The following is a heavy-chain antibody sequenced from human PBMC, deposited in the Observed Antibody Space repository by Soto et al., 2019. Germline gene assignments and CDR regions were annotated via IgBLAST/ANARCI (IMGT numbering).Heavy chain of an antibody. CDR1: GGSISSGGYY. V-gene: IGHV4-31*03. D-gene: IGHD5-18*01. J-gene: IGHJ4*02. CDR3: ARSGYSYGPNPLLY. Sequence: SETLSLTCTVSGGSISSGGYYWTWIRQHPGKDLEWIGYIYYSGITYYNPSLKSRVTISVDTSKNQFSLKLSSVTAADTAVYYCARSGYSYGPNPLLYWGQGTLVTVSS. CDR2: IYYSGIT.